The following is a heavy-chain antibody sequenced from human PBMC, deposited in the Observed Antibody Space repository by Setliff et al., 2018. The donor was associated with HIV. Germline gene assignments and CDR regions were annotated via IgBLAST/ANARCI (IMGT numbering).Heavy chain of an antibody. V-gene: IGHV1-69*13. D-gene: IGHD5-18*01. CDR2: IIPMFGTP. CDR1: GGTFNNYA. CDR3: ARGNTAMVYPYYYGMDV. J-gene: IGHJ6*02. Sequence: ASVKVSCKASGGTFNNYAINWVRRAPGQGLEWMGGIIPMFGTPNYAQKFQGRVTITADESTGTAYMELSSLRSEDAAVYYCARGNTAMVYPYYYGMDVWGQGTTVTVSS.